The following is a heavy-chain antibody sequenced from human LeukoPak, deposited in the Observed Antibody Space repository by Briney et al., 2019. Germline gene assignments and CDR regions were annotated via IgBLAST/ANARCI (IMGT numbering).Heavy chain of an antibody. CDR2: ISSSSSYI. Sequence: GGSLRLSCAASGFTFSSYSMNWVRQAPGKGLEWVSSISSSSSYIYYADSVKGRFTISRDNAKNSLYLQMNSLRAEDTALYYCARAAGYSSGWFPSYGMDVWGQGTTVTVSS. CDR1: GFTFSSYS. D-gene: IGHD6-19*01. CDR3: ARAAGYSSGWFPSYGMDV. J-gene: IGHJ6*02. V-gene: IGHV3-21*04.